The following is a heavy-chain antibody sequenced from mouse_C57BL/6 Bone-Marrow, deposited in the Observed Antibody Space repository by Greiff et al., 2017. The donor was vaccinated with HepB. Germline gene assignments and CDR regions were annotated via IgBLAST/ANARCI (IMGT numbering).Heavy chain of an antibody. CDR1: GYTFTSYG. Sequence: QVQLQQPGAELVMPGASVKLSCKASGYTFTSYGMHWVKQRPGQGLEWIGEIYPAASYTYYNDKCKGKSTLTADKSSSTSYMQLRSLTSEDSAVYFCARLWEEDSFDYWGEGTTLTGSS. CDR2: IYPAASYT. V-gene: IGHV1-69*01. J-gene: IGHJ2*01. D-gene: IGHD4-1*01. CDR3: ARLWEEDSFDY.